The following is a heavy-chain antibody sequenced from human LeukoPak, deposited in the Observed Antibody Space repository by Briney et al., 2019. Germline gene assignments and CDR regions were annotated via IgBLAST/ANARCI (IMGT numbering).Heavy chain of an antibody. CDR1: GDSVSSNSAA. Sequence: SQTLSLTCAISGDSVSSNSAALNWIRQSPSGGLEWLGRTYYRSKWYNDYAVSVKSRITINPDTSKNQFSLQLNSVTPEDTAVYYCARGSIAVAGTAIDYWGQGTLVTVSS. V-gene: IGHV6-1*01. CDR3: ARGSIAVAGTAIDY. CDR2: TYYRSKWYN. D-gene: IGHD6-19*01. J-gene: IGHJ4*02.